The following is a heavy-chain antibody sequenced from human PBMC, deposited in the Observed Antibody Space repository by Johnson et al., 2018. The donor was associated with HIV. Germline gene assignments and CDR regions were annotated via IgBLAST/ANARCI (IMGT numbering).Heavy chain of an antibody. Sequence: VRLVESGGGLIQPGGSLRLSCAASGFTVSSNYMSWVRQAPGKGLEWVSVIYRDGNTNYADSVKGRFTISRDNSKNTLYMQMNSLRADDTAVYYCAKDRASVWYSGSYLVDWGQGTMVTVSS. CDR3: AKDRASVWYSGSYLVD. CDR2: IYRDGNT. V-gene: IGHV3-66*03. J-gene: IGHJ3*01. CDR1: GFTVSSNY. D-gene: IGHD1-26*01.